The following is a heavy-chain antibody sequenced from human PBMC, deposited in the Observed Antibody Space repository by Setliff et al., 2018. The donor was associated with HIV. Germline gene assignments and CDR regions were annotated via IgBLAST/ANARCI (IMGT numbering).Heavy chain of an antibody. CDR2: INPSGGST. Sequence: GASVKVSCKASGYTFTNYYMHWVRQAPGQGLEWMGIINPSGGSTSHAQKFEGRVTMTRDTSTSTVYMELSSLRSEDTAVYYCARWYGFHSSSSVLGFWGQGTLVTVSS. J-gene: IGHJ4*02. CDR1: GYTFTNYY. V-gene: IGHV1-46*01. CDR3: ARWYGFHSSSSVLGF. D-gene: IGHD6-6*01.